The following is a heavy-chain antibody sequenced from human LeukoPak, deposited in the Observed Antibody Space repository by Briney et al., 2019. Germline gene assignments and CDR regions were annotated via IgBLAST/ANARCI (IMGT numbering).Heavy chain of an antibody. D-gene: IGHD4-17*01. V-gene: IGHV1-69*04. CDR3: ARDPYGDYAFDY. J-gene: IGHJ4*02. CDR2: IIPILGIA. CDR1: GGTFSSYA. Sequence: SVKVSCKAAGGTFSSYAISLVRQAPGQGLEWMGRIIPILGIANYAQKFQGRVTITADKSTSTAYMELSSLRSEDTAVYYCARDPYGDYAFDYWGQGTLVTVSS.